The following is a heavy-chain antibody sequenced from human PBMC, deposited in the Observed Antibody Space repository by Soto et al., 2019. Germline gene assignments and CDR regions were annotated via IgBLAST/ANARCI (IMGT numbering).Heavy chain of an antibody. CDR2: INPNTGVT. D-gene: IGHD3-3*01. V-gene: IGHV1-2*02. CDR1: GYSFAAYY. Sequence: QVHLEQSGAEVKKAGASVKISCKASGYSFAAYYINWVRQVSGQGLEWMGWINPNTGVTDYAQKFQGRVTMNSDTSIKTAYLELTSVRSDDTAVYYCAKIYTWNEWQGGSDYWGQGTRLTVSS. CDR3: AKIYTWNEWQGGSDY. J-gene: IGHJ4*02.